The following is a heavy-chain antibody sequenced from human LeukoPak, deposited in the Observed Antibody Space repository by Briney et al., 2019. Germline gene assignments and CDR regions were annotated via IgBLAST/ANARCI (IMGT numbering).Heavy chain of an antibody. J-gene: IGHJ4*02. CDR2: IYYSGST. CDR3: ASLGAYCGGDCYPTFDY. Sequence: NPSETLSLTCTVSGGSIGSSSYYWGWIRQPPGKGLEWIGTIYYSGSTYYNPSLKSRVTISIDTSKNQFSLKLSSVTAADTAVYYCASLGAYCGGDCYPTFDYWGQGTLVTVSS. D-gene: IGHD2-21*02. CDR1: GGSIGSSSYY. V-gene: IGHV4-39*01.